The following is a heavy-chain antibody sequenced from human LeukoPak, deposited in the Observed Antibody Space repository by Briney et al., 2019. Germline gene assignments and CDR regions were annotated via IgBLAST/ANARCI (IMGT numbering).Heavy chain of an antibody. CDR3: VPRGDGGFDY. CDR1: GYTFTGYY. D-gene: IGHD3-16*01. Sequence: ASVKVSCKTFGYTFTGYYMHWVRQAPGQGLEWMGRMNPNSGDTNYAQKFQGRVTMTRDTSINTAYMELSSLRSDDTAVYYCVPRGDGGFDYWGQGTLVIVSS. V-gene: IGHV1-2*06. CDR2: MNPNSGDT. J-gene: IGHJ4*02.